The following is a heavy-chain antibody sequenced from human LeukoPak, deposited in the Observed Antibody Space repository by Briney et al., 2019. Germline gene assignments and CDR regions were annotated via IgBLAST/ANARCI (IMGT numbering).Heavy chain of an antibody. V-gene: IGHV1-69*04. CDR2: IIPILGIA. Sequence: SVKVSCKASGGTFSSYAISWVRQAPGQGLEWMGRIIPILGIANYAQKFQGRVTITADKSTSTAYKELSSLRAEDTAVYYCARDPHYYGSGSSFLYYFDYWGQGTLVTVSS. J-gene: IGHJ4*02. CDR3: ARDPHYYGSGSSFLYYFDY. CDR1: GGTFSSYA. D-gene: IGHD3-10*01.